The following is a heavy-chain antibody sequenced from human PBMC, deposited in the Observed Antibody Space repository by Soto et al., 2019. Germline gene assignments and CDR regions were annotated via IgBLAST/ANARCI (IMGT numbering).Heavy chain of an antibody. CDR2: IWYDGSNK. J-gene: IGHJ3*02. CDR1: GFTFSSYG. V-gene: IGHV3-33*01. Sequence: GGSLRLSCAASGFTFSSYGMHWVRQAPGKGLEWVAVIWYDGSNKYYADSVKGRFTISRDNSKNTLYLQMNSLRAEDTAVYYCARSESPQGYCSGGSCYGAFDIWGQGTMVTVSS. D-gene: IGHD2-15*01. CDR3: ARSESPQGYCSGGSCYGAFDI.